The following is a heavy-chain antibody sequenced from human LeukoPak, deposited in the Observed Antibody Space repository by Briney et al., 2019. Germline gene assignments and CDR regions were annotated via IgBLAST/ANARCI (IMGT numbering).Heavy chain of an antibody. CDR1: GYTFTGYY. D-gene: IGHD2-2*01. Sequence: KPGASVKVSCKASGYTFTGYYMHWVRHAPGQGLEWMGWINPNSGGTNYAQKFQGRVTMTRDTSISTAYMELSRLRSDDTAVYYCAREDCSSTSCNDAFDIWGQGTMVTVSS. CDR3: AREDCSSTSCNDAFDI. J-gene: IGHJ3*02. V-gene: IGHV1-2*02. CDR2: INPNSGGT.